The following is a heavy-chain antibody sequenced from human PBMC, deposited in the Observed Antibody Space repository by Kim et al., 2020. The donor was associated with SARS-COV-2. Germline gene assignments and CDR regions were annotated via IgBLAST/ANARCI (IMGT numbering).Heavy chain of an antibody. D-gene: IGHD3-10*01. CDR2: ISYDGSNK. CDR3: AKDRYYYAGCGAFDI. J-gene: IGHJ3*02. V-gene: IGHV3-30*18. CDR1: GFTFSSYG. Sequence: GGSLRLSCAASGFTFSSYGMHWVRQAPGKGLEWVAVISYDGSNKYYADSVKGRFTISRDNSKNTLYLQMNSLRAEDTAVYYCAKDRYYYAGCGAFDIWGQGTMVTVSS.